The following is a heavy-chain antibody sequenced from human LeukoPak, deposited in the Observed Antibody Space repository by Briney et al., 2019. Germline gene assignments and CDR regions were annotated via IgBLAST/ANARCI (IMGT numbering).Heavy chain of an antibody. V-gene: IGHV1-24*01. J-gene: IGHJ4*02. CDR2: FDPEDGET. CDR1: GYTLTELS. D-gene: IGHD6-13*01. CDR3: ATALAAAGPSYFDY. Sequence: ASVTVSFKVSGYTLTELSMHWVRQAPGKGLEWMGGFDPEDGETIYAQKFQGRVTMTEDTSTDTAYMELSSLRSEDTAVYYCATALAAAGPSYFDYWGQGTLVTVSS.